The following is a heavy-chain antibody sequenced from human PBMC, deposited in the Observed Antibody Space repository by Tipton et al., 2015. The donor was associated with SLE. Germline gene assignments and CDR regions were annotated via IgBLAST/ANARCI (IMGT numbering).Heavy chain of an antibody. CDR1: GGSISSSSYY. J-gene: IGHJ4*02. Sequence: TLSLTCTVSGGSISSSSYYWGWIRQPPGKGLEWIGSIYYSGSTYYNPSLKSRVTISVDTSKNQFSLKLSSVTAADTAVYYCAREVTAAAAPSFDYWGQGTLLKVSS. CDR3: AREVTAAAAPSFDY. CDR2: IYYSGST. D-gene: IGHD2-21*02. V-gene: IGHV4-39*07.